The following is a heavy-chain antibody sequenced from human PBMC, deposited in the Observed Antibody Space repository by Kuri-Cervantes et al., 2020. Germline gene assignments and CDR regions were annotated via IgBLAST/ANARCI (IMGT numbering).Heavy chain of an antibody. J-gene: IGHJ5*02. CDR2: ISYDGSNK. Sequence: GESLKISCAASGFTFSSYGMHWVRQAPGKGLEWVAVISYDGSNKYYADSVKGRFTISRDNAKNSLYLQMNSLRAEDTALYYCAKDMYYYGSGGFDPWGQGTLVTVSS. CDR1: GFTFSSYG. CDR3: AKDMYYYGSGGFDP. D-gene: IGHD3-10*01. V-gene: IGHV3-30*18.